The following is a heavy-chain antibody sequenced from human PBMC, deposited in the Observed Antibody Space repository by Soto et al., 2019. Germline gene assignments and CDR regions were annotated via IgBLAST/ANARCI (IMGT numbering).Heavy chain of an antibody. CDR2: IISSGNYM. J-gene: IGHJ4*02. CDR3: ARDCSSTSCYGGHFDY. CDR1: GFTFSNYG. Sequence: EVQLVESGGGLVKPGGSLRLSCAASGFTFSNYGMNCVRQAPGKGLEWVSSIISSGNYMYYADSVKGRFTISRDNAKDSLYLQMNSLRAEYTAVYYCARDCSSTSCYGGHFDYWCQGTLVTVSS. D-gene: IGHD2-2*01. V-gene: IGHV3-21*01.